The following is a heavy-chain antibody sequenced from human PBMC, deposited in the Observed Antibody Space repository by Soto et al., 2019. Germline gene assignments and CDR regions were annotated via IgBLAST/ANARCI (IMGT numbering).Heavy chain of an antibody. CDR3: GREYYDFWSVTYSYYGLDV. V-gene: IGHV4-59*01. CDR1: GGSISRYY. Sequence: SETLSLTCTVSGGSISRYYWSWIRQASGRGLEWIGNIFSSGSTNYNPSLKSRVAISVDTSKNQVSLKLNAVTTADTAVYYCGREYYDFWSVTYSYYGLDVWGQGTTVT. D-gene: IGHD3-3*01. CDR2: IFSSGST. J-gene: IGHJ6*02.